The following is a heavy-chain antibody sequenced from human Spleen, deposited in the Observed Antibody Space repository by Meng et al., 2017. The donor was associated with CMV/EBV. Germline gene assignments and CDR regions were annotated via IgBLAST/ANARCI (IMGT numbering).Heavy chain of an antibody. J-gene: IGHJ4*02. CDR3: ATAELELLEGNY. V-gene: IGHV1-2*02. CDR1: GYTFIGYY. D-gene: IGHD1-7*01. CDR2: INPNSGGT. Sequence: ASVKVSCKASGYTFIGYYMHWVRQAPGQGLEWMGWINPNSGGTNYAQKFQGRVTMTRDTSISTAYMELSRLRSDDTAVYYCATAELELLEGNYWGQGTLVTVSS.